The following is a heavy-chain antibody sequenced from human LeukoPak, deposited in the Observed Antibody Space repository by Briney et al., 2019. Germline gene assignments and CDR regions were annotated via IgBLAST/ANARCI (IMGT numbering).Heavy chain of an antibody. CDR3: AKGTHVSRYFDY. CDR2: ISGSGGST. J-gene: IGHJ4*02. V-gene: IGHV3-23*01. CDR1: GFTFSSYA. D-gene: IGHD3-9*01. Sequence: GGSLRLSCAASGFTFSSYAMSWVRQAPGKGRGGVSAISGSGGSTYYADSVKGRFTISRDNSKNTLYLQMNSLRAEDTAVYYCAKGTHVSRYFDYWGLGTLVTVSS.